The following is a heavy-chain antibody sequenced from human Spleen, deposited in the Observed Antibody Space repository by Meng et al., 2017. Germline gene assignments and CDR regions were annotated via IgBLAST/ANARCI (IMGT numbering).Heavy chain of an antibody. CDR1: GGSFIGYY. D-gene: IGHD1-26*01. J-gene: IGHJ2*01. V-gene: IGHV4-34*01. CDR3: ARHYRNRRYFDL. CDR2: INHSGST. Sequence: PSGSLSLTCAVYGGSFIGYYCSWIRQSPGKGLEWIGEINHSGSTNYNPSLKSRATISVDTSQNNLSLKLSSVTAADSAVYYCARHYRNRRYFDLWGRGTLVTVSS.